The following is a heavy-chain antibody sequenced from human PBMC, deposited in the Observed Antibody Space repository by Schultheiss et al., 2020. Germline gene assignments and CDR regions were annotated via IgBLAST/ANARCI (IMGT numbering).Heavy chain of an antibody. Sequence: GGSLRLSCAASGFTFSNYGMHWVRQAPGKGLEWVALISYDETNKYYADSVKGRFTISRDHSKNTLWLQMNSLIAEDTAVYYCARDRFRYGLSSIDHWGQGTLVTVSS. CDR1: GFTFSNYG. D-gene: IGHD5-18*01. J-gene: IGHJ4*02. CDR2: ISYDETNK. V-gene: IGHV3-30*03. CDR3: ARDRFRYGLSSIDH.